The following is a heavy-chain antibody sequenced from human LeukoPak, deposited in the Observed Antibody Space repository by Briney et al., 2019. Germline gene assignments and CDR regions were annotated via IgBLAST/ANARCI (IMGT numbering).Heavy chain of an antibody. CDR2: ISYDGSNK. V-gene: IGHV3-30-3*01. J-gene: IGHJ6*02. D-gene: IGHD6-19*01. CDR3: ARETVAGPGYYYYGMDV. Sequence: GGSLRLSCAASGFTFSSYAMHWVRQAPGKGLEWVAVISYDGSNKYYADSVKGRFTISRDNAKNSLYLQMNSLRAEDTAVYYCARETVAGPGYYYYGMDVWGQGTTVTVSS. CDR1: GFTFSSYA.